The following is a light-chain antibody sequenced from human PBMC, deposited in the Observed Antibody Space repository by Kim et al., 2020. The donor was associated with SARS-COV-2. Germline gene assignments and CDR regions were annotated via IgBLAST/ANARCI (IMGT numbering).Light chain of an antibody. J-gene: IGKJ1*01. V-gene: IGKV1-39*01. CDR2: AAS. CDR3: QQSYDTPTT. CDR1: ETISTY. Sequence: ASVGDRVSITCRASETISTYLNWYQHKPGKAPTLLIYAASHLQRGVPSRFTASGSGTDFTLTITSLQPEDVATYYCQQSYDTPTTFGQGTKVEIK.